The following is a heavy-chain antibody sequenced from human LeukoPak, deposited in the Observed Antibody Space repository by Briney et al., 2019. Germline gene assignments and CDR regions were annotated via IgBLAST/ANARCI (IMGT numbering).Heavy chain of an antibody. CDR2: IRYDGSNK. V-gene: IGHV3-30*02. Sequence: PGRSLRLSCAASGFTFSSYGMHWVRQAPGKGLEWVAFIRYDGSNKYYADSVKGRFTISRDNSKNTLYLQMNSLRAEDTAVYYCAKDDGYCSSTSCYLNYYYYMDVWGKGTTVTISS. CDR3: AKDDGYCSSTSCYLNYYYYMDV. D-gene: IGHD2-2*03. CDR1: GFTFSSYG. J-gene: IGHJ6*03.